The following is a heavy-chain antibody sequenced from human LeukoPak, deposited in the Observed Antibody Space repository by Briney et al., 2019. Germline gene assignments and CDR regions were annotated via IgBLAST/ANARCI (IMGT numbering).Heavy chain of an antibody. CDR2: MSGSGDKI. Sequence: GGSLRLSCAASGFTFSDYYMSWVRQAAGKGLEWVSGMSGSGDKIFYEDSVKGRFTISGDNSKNTLYLQMNSLRAEDTAVYYCAKANWVSNADAVYWGQGALVTVSS. J-gene: IGHJ4*02. CDR3: AKANWVSNADAVY. V-gene: IGHV3-23*01. CDR1: GFTFSDYY. D-gene: IGHD7-27*01.